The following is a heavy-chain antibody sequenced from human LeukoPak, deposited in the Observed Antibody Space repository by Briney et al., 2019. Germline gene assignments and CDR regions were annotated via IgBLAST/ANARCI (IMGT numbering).Heavy chain of an antibody. CDR2: IYYSGST. Sequence: SETLSLTCTVSGGSISSYYWSWLRQPPGKGLEWIGYIYYSGSTNYNPSLKSRVTISVDTSKNQFSLKLSSVTAADTAVYYCARQWAQGWFDPWGQGTLVTVSS. D-gene: IGHD1-26*01. CDR1: GGSISSYY. CDR3: ARQWAQGWFDP. V-gene: IGHV4-59*08. J-gene: IGHJ5*02.